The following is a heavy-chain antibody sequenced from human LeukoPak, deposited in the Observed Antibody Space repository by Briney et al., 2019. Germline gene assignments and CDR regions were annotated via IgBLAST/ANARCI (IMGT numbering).Heavy chain of an antibody. CDR2: INPNSGGT. D-gene: IGHD3-10*01. CDR1: GYTFTSYY. Sequence: ASVKVSCKAPGYTFTSYYMHWVRQAPGQGLEWMGWINPNSGGTNYAQKFQGRVTMTRDTSISTAYMELSRLRSDDTAVYYCARDHNGSGVNWFDPWGQGTLVTVSS. V-gene: IGHV1-2*02. CDR3: ARDHNGSGVNWFDP. J-gene: IGHJ5*02.